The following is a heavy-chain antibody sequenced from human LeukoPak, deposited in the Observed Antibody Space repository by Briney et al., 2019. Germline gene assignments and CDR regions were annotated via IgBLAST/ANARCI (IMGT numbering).Heavy chain of an antibody. V-gene: IGHV1-69*06. CDR1: GGTFSSYA. Sequence: VASVKVSCKASGGTFSSYAISWVRQAPGQGLEWMGGIISIFGTANYAQKFQGRATITADKSTSTAYMELSSLRSEDTAVYYCASVVDYYDSSGYYRNWFDPWGQGTLVTVSS. CDR2: IISIFGTA. CDR3: ASVVDYYDSSGYYRNWFDP. J-gene: IGHJ5*02. D-gene: IGHD3-22*01.